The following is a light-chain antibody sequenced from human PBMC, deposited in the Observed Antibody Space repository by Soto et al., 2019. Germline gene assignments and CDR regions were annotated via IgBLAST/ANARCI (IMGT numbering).Light chain of an antibody. Sequence: EIFLTQSPGTLSLSRWEIATLSCRASQSVSSSYLAWYQQKPGQAPRLLIYGASSRATGIPDRFSGSGSGTDFTLTISRLEPEDFAVYYCQQYGSSPTTFGQGTKVDIK. V-gene: IGKV3-20*01. CDR3: QQYGSSPTT. J-gene: IGKJ1*01. CDR2: GAS. CDR1: QSVSSSY.